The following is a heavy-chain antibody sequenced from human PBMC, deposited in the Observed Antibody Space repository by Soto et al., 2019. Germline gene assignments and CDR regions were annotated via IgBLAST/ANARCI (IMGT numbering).Heavy chain of an antibody. V-gene: IGHV3-66*01. CDR1: GFTVSSKY. D-gene: IGHD3-10*01. CDR3: ARSSWDYIQTRELYD. Sequence: GGSLRLSCAASGFTVSSKYMNWVLQAPGKGLEWVSLINTNGNTHYAGSVNGRFTISRDNSKNTLYLQMDSLRVDDTAVYYCARSSWDYIQTRELYDWGRGTLVTVSS. CDR2: INTNGNT. J-gene: IGHJ4*01.